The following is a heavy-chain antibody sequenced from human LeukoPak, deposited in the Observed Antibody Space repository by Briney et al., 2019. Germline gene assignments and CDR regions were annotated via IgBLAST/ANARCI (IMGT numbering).Heavy chain of an antibody. CDR1: GYTFNSYW. D-gene: IGHD6-19*01. V-gene: IGHV5-51*01. CDR3: ARRYGSALYGVFDY. Sequence: GESLKISCKGSGYTFNSYWIGWVRQMPGAGLEWMGIIYPSDSDTRYSPSFQGQVTISADKSISTAYLQWSSLKASDNAMYYCARRYGSALYGVFDYWGQGTLVIVSS. CDR2: IYPSDSDT. J-gene: IGHJ4*02.